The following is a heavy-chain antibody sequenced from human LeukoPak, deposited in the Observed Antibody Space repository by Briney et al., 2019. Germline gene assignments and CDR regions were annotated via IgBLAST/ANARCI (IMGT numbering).Heavy chain of an antibody. CDR1: GYTFTGYY. V-gene: IGHV1-2*02. J-gene: IGHJ4*02. CDR2: INPNSGGT. CDR3: ARDPDGGGTDYYDSSGYYY. Sequence: GASVKVSCKASGYTFTGYYMHWVRQAPGQGLEWMGWINPNSGGTNYAQKFQGRVTMTRDTSISTAYMELSRLRSDDTAVYYCARDPDGGGTDYYDSSGYYYWGQGTLVTVSS. D-gene: IGHD3-22*01.